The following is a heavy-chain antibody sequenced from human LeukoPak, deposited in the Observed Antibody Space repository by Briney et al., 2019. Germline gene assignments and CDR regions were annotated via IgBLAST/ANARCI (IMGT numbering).Heavy chain of an antibody. V-gene: IGHV1-8*01. CDR1: GYTFTSYD. Sequence: ASVKVSCKASGYTFTSYDINWVRQATGQGLEWMGWMNPNSGNTGYAQKFQGRVTMTRDTSTSTVYMELSSLRSEDTAVYYCARCDSYGYGDGLDYWGQGTLVTVSS. CDR3: ARCDSYGYGDGLDY. J-gene: IGHJ4*02. CDR2: MNPNSGNT. D-gene: IGHD5-18*01.